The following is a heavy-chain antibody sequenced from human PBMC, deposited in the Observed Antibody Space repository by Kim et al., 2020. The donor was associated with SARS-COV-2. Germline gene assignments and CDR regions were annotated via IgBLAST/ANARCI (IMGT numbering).Heavy chain of an antibody. J-gene: IGHJ3*02. D-gene: IGHD2-8*01. CDR3: AREPAVSPDALDI. CDR1: GFSFSSHG. CDR2: VSANGSTK. V-gene: IGHV3-48*03. Sequence: GGSLRLSCEASGFSFSSHGINWVRQAPGKGLEWISYVSANGSTKYYADSVKGRFTISRDNAKNSLYLQMNSLRAEDTAVYYCAREPAVSPDALDIWGQGTMVTVS.